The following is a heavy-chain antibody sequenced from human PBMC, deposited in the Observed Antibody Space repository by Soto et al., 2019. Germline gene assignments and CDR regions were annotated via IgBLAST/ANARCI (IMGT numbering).Heavy chain of an antibody. D-gene: IGHD5-18*01. Sequence: SETLSLTCAVYGGSFSGYYWSWIRQPPGKGLEWIGEINHSGSTNYNPSLKSRVTISVDTSKNQFSLKLSSVTAADTAVYYCARGNQDTAMVTSSSNGFDPWGQGP. CDR1: GGSFSGYY. CDR2: INHSGST. CDR3: ARGNQDTAMVTSSSNGFDP. J-gene: IGHJ5*02. V-gene: IGHV4-34*01.